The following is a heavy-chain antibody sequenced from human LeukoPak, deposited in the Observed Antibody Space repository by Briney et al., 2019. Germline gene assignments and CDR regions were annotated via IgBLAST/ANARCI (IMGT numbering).Heavy chain of an antibody. CDR1: GFTFNTYF. J-gene: IGHJ4*02. CDR2: IGTDGTDT. Sequence: PGGSLRLSCAVSGFTFNTYFMHWVRQSPGKGLVWVSHIGTDGTDTAYADSVKGRFTISRDNAKDTLYLQMHSLRAEDTAVYYCARDWDSSGWYSCFDYWGQGTLVTVSS. V-gene: IGHV3-74*01. CDR3: ARDWDSSGWYSCFDY. D-gene: IGHD6-19*01.